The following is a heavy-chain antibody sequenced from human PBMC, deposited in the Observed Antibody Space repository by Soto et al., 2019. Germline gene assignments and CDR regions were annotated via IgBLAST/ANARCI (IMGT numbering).Heavy chain of an antibody. V-gene: IGHV3-21*01. CDR1: GFTFSSYS. Sequence: GGSLRLSCAASGFTFSSYSMNWVRQAPGKGLEWVSSISSSSSYIYYADSVKGRFTISRDNSKNTLYLQMNSLRAEDTAVYYCARDLTYDFWSGYPYGMDVWGQGTTVTVSS. CDR2: ISSSSSYI. D-gene: IGHD3-3*01. CDR3: ARDLTYDFWSGYPYGMDV. J-gene: IGHJ6*02.